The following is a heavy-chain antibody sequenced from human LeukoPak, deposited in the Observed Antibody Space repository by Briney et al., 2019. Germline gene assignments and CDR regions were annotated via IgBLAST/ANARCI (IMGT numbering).Heavy chain of an antibody. Sequence: SETLSLTCTVSGGSIRGYYWSWIRQSPEKGLEWIGYIYSSGSTNYNPSLKSRVTMSVDTSKNQLSLKVSSVTAADTAVYYCAGTYYYDSSGYYWRRWGQGTLVTVSS. CDR2: IYSSGST. J-gene: IGHJ4*02. CDR3: AGTYYYDSSGYYWRR. V-gene: IGHV4-59*01. D-gene: IGHD3-22*01. CDR1: GGSIRGYY.